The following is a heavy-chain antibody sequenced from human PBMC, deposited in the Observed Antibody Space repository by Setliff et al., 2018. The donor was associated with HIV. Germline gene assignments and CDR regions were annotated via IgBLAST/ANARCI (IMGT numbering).Heavy chain of an antibody. V-gene: IGHV4-30-4*01. Sequence: PSETLSLTCAVSGASFVGDTHWSWIRQTPERGLEWIAYFMYTDIHYVNYFNYRNPSLASRLSISVDKSKNQFSLTLSSVTAADTAVYYCARARSDWYNVRPYYFDLWGQGTPVTVSS. J-gene: IGHJ4*02. CDR1: GASFVGDTH. CDR3: ARARSDWYNVRPYYFDL. D-gene: IGHD6-19*01. CDR2: FMYTDIHYVNYFN.